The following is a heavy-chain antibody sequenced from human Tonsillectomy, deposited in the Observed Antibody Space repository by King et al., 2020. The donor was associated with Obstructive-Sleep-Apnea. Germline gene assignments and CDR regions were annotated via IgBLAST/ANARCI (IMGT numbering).Heavy chain of an antibody. V-gene: IGHV3-21*01. Sequence: VQLVESGGGLVKPGGSLRLSCAASGFTFSSYSINWVRRSPGKGLEWVSSIGSSSSYIYYGDSVKGRFTISRDNAKNSLYLQMNSRRAEETAVYYCVRDGQFYGMDVWGQGTTVIVSS. CDR1: GFTFSSYS. CDR2: IGSSSSYI. J-gene: IGHJ6*02. CDR3: VRDGQFYGMDV.